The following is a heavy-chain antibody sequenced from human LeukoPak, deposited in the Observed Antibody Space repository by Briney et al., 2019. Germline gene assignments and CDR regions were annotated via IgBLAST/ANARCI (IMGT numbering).Heavy chain of an antibody. CDR2: IYYSGST. D-gene: IGHD2-2*01. Sequence: PSETLSLTCTVSGGSISSDYWSWIRQPPGKGLEWIAYIYYSGSTNYNPSLKSRVTISADTSKNQFSLKLSSVTAADTAVYYCAREYCSSSSRYFDYWGQGTLATVSS. CDR1: GGSISSDY. J-gene: IGHJ4*02. CDR3: AREYCSSSSRYFDY. V-gene: IGHV4-59*01.